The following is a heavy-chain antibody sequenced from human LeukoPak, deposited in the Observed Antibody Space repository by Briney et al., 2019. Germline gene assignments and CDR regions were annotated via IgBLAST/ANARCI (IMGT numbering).Heavy chain of an antibody. CDR3: ARGHTYYYDSSGYSPPFDY. CDR1: GFTVSSNY. Sequence: PGGSLRLSCAASGFTVSSNYMSWVRQAPGKGLEWVSVIYSGGSTYYADSMKGRFTISRDNSKNTLYLQMNSLRAEDTAVYYCARGHTYYYDSSGYSPPFDYWGQGTLVTVSS. J-gene: IGHJ4*02. V-gene: IGHV3-53*01. D-gene: IGHD3-22*01. CDR2: IYSGGST.